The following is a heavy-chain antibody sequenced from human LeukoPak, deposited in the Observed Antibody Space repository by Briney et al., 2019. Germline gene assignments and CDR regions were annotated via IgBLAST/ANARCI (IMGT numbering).Heavy chain of an antibody. J-gene: IGHJ4*02. CDR1: GFTFSSYS. Sequence: PGGSLRLSCAASGFTFSSYSMNWVRQAPGKGLEWVSYISSSSTIYYADSVKGRFTISRDNAKNSLYLQMNSLRAEDTAVYYCAEGWGRSYFDYWGQGTLVTVSS. CDR3: AEGWGRSYFDY. V-gene: IGHV3-48*01. CDR2: ISSSSTI. D-gene: IGHD6-19*01.